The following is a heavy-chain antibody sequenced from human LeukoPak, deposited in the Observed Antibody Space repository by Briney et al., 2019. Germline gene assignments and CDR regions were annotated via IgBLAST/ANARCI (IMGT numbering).Heavy chain of an antibody. V-gene: IGHV3-74*01. CDR2: INSDGSST. J-gene: IGHJ4*02. Sequence: GGSLRLSCAASGFTFSSYWMHWVRQAPGKGLVWVSRINSDGSSTSYADSVKGRFTISRDNAKNTLYLQMNSLRAEDTAVCYCARDRYSSGWFVDYWGQGTLVTVSS. CDR1: GFTFSSYW. D-gene: IGHD6-19*01. CDR3: ARDRYSSGWFVDY.